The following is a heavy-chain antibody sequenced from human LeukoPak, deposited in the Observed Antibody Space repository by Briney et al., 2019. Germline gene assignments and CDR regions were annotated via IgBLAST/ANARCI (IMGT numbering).Heavy chain of an antibody. D-gene: IGHD6-6*01. J-gene: IGHJ4*02. CDR1: GGSISSYY. V-gene: IGHV4-59*12. CDR3: AYQYSSSGLAWVDY. Sequence: SETLSLTCIVSGGSISSYYWSWIRQPPGKGLEWIGYIYYSGSTNYNPSLKSRVTISVDTSKNQFSLKLSSVTAADTAVYYCAYQYSSSGLAWVDYWGQGTLVTVSS. CDR2: IYYSGST.